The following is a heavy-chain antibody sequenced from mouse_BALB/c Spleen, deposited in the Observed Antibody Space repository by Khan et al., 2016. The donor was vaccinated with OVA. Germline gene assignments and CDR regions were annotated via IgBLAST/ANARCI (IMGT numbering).Heavy chain of an antibody. V-gene: IGHV1-4*01. D-gene: IGHD2-14*01. CDR1: GYTFTSNT. CDR2: INPSNGYT. CDR3: VREGAYYRKVGWFDY. J-gene: IGHJ3*01. Sequence: QVQLKESGAELARPGASVKMSCKASGYTFTSNTIHWIKMRPGQGLEWIGYINPSNGYTNYNQKFKDKATLTADKSSTTAYMQLSSLTSDDSAVDNCVREGAYYRKVGWFDYWGIGTLVT.